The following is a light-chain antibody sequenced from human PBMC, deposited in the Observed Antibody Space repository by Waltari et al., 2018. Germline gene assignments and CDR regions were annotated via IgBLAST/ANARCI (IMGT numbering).Light chain of an antibody. CDR2: GVN. Sequence: QSALTQPASVSGSGGQSITIPCTGSSSDIGSYNVVSWYQHHPGNAPKLLIYGVNNRPSGVSNRFSGSKSGNTASLTISGLQAEDESDYYCSSYAGSVVFGGGTKLTVL. J-gene: IGLJ3*02. CDR1: SSDIGSYNV. V-gene: IGLV2-23*02. CDR3: SSYAGSVV.